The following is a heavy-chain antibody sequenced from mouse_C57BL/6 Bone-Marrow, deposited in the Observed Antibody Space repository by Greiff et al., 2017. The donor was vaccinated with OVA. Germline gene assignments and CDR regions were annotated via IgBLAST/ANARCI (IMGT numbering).Heavy chain of an antibody. V-gene: IGHV1-64*01. CDR2: IHPNSGST. CDR3: ARGGGYAPWFAY. J-gene: IGHJ3*01. D-gene: IGHD2-2*01. CDR1: GYTFTSYW. Sequence: VQLQQPGAELVKPGASVKLSCKASGYTFTSYWMHWVKQRPGQGLAWIGMIHPNSGSTNYNEKFKSKATLTVDKASSTAYMQLSSLTSEDSAVYYCARGGGYAPWFAYWGQGTLVTVSA.